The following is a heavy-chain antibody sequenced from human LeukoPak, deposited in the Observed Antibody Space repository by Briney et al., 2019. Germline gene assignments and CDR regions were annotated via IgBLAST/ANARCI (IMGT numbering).Heavy chain of an antibody. D-gene: IGHD3-16*01. V-gene: IGHV4-4*09. J-gene: IGHJ6*03. CDR3: ARRVGVTTSGRDYYYYYMDV. Sequence: SETLSLTCTVSGGSISSYYWSWIRQPPGKGLEWIGYIYTSGSTNYNPSLKSRVTISVDTSKNQFSLKLSSVTAADTAVYYCARRVGVTTSGRDYYYYYMDVWGKGTTVTVSS. CDR1: GGSISSYY. CDR2: IYTSGST.